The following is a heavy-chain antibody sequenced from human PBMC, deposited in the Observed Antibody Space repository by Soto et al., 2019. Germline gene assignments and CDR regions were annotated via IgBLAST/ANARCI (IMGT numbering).Heavy chain of an antibody. Sequence: QLQLQESGPGLVKPSETLSLTCTVSGGSISSSSYSWGWIRQPPGKGLEWIGFIYYSGSTYYNPSLTLRVTISVATSKTQFSLKLSSVSAADAAVYYCARHAVDSSGFTDYWGQGTLVTVSS. CDR1: GGSISSSSYS. CDR2: IYYSGST. V-gene: IGHV4-39*01. J-gene: IGHJ4*02. D-gene: IGHD6-19*01. CDR3: ARHAVDSSGFTDY.